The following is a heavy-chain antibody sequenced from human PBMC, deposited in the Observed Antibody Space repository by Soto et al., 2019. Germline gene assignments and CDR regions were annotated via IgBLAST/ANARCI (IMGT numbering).Heavy chain of an antibody. CDR1: GASISSAAYY. CDR3: ARADAHYYDSFGYPPSPRLDGFDI. D-gene: IGHD3-22*01. CDR2: IHYSGSN. Sequence: SETLSLTCNVCGASISSAAYYWCWIRQPPGKGLEWIGYIHYSGSNQYSPSLKSRVSTSVDTYKNQFSMTLTTATAADTAVYNCARADAHYYDSFGYPPSPRLDGFDIWGQGTMVTVSS. V-gene: IGHV4-30-4*01. J-gene: IGHJ3*02.